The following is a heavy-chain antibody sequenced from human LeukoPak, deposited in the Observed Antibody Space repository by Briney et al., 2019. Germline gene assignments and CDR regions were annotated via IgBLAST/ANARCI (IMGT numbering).Heavy chain of an antibody. CDR3: AKDQDPHSYGSGSYAPFVY. CDR1: GFSFTTHA. V-gene: IGHV3-23*01. D-gene: IGHD3-10*01. Sequence: PGGSLRLSCVASGFSFTTHAMGWVRQAPGKGLEWVSHISGSGGSTKYSGSVKGRFTISRDNSKNTLYLQINSLRADDTAVYYCAKDQDPHSYGSGSYAPFVYWGQGTLVTVSS. CDR2: ISGSGGST. J-gene: IGHJ4*02.